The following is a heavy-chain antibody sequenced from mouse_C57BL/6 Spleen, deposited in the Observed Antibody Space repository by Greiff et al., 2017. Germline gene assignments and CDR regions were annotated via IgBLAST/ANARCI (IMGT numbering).Heavy chain of an antibody. J-gene: IGHJ2*01. CDR2: LDPANGNT. CDR1: GFNIKHPT. D-gene: IGHD2-5*01. CDR3: VRDRYYYSNLFDY. Sequence: VQLQQSMAELVRPGASVKLSCTASGFNIKHPTMPWVKQRPEQGLEWIGRLDPANGNTKYAPKFKGQATITADTTSNTAYLQLSSRTSENTAIYYCVRDRYYYSNLFDYWGQGTTLTVSS. V-gene: IGHV14-3*01.